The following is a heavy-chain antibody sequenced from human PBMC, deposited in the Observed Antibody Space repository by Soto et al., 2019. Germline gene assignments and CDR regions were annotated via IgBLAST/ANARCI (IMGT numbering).Heavy chain of an antibody. J-gene: IGHJ4*02. CDR3: ARGRYGDY. Sequence: QVHLVQSGAEVRKPGASVKVSCKGSGYTFTSYGIAWVRQAPGQGLEWMGWISAHNDNTNYARKVQGRVTVTRDTSTSTAYMELRNLRSDDTAVYYCARGRYGDYWGQGALATVSS. V-gene: IGHV1-18*01. CDR2: ISAHNDNT. CDR1: GYTFTSYG. D-gene: IGHD1-1*01.